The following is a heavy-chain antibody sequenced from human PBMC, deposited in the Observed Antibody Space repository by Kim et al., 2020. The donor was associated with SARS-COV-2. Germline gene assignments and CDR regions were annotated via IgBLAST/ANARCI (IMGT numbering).Heavy chain of an antibody. V-gene: IGHV4-34*01. CDR2: INHSGST. D-gene: IGHD1-26*01. Sequence: SETLSLTCAVYGGSFSGYYWSWIRQPPGKGLEWIGEINHSGSTNYNPSLKSRVTISVDTSKNQFSLKLSSVTAADTAVYYCARERVGASAGGGLDYWGQGTLVTVSS. CDR1: GGSFSGYY. J-gene: IGHJ4*02. CDR3: ARERVGASAGGGLDY.